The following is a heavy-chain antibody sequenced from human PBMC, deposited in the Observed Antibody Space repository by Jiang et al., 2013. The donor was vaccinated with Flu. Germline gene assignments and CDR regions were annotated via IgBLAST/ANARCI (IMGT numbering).Heavy chain of an antibody. CDR1: GGSISSYY. V-gene: IGHV4-59*01. CDR3: ARDGPYWSNAFDI. D-gene: IGHD2-8*02. CDR2: IYYSGST. Sequence: ETLSLTCTVSGGSISSYYWSWIRQPPGKGLEWIGYIYYSGSTNYNPSLKSRVTISVDTSKNQFSLKLSSVTAADTAVYYCARDGPYWSNAFDIWGQGTMVTVSS. J-gene: IGHJ3*02.